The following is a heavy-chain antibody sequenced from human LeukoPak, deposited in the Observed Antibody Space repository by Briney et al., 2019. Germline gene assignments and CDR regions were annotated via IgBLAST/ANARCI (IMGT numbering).Heavy chain of an antibody. D-gene: IGHD2-2*01. V-gene: IGHV3-23*01. CDR1: GFTFSSYA. J-gene: IGHJ6*04. CDR3: AKAYLYCSSTSCPSGPRYYGMDV. CDR2: ISGSGGST. Sequence: GGSLRLSCAASGFTFSSYAMSWVRQAPGKGLEWVSAISGSGGSTYYAGSVKGRFTISRDNSKNTLYLQMNSLRAEDTAVYYCAKAYLYCSSTSCPSGPRYYGMDVWGKGTTVTVSS.